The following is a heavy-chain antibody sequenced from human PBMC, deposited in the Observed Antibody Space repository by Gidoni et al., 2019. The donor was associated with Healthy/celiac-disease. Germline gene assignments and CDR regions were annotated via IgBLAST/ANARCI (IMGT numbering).Heavy chain of an antibody. D-gene: IGHD1-7*01. CDR2: IYTSGST. CDR1: GGPISSGICY. V-gene: IGHV4-61*02. CDR3: ARALYNWNYDDPYYYGMDV. Sequence: QVQLQESGPGLVKPSQTLSLPCTVPGGPISSGICYWSWIRQPAGKGLEWIGRIYTSGSTNYNPSLKSRVTISVDTSKNQFSLKLSSVTAADTAVYYCARALYNWNYDDPYYYGMDVWGQGTTVTVSS. J-gene: IGHJ6*02.